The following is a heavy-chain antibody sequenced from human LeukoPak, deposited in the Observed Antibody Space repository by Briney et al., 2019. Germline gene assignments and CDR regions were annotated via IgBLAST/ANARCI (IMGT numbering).Heavy chain of an antibody. D-gene: IGHD6-6*01. CDR3: ARRSTARLNWFDP. CDR1: EDRLSRHW. J-gene: IGHJ5*02. Sequence: GESLKISSKTSEDRLSRHWIAWVRQMPGKGLEWMGIIYPGDSETIYNPSFQGQVTMSADKSTSTAYLQWSSLKASDTAMYYCARRSTARLNWFDPWGQGTLVTVSS. V-gene: IGHV5-51*01. CDR2: IYPGDSET.